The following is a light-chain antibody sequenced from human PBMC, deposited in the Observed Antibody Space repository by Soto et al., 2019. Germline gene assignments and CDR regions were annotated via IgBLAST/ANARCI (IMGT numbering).Light chain of an antibody. CDR2: SND. CDR3: AVWDDSLNGWV. J-gene: IGLJ3*02. Sequence: QTVVTQPPSASGTPGQRVTISCSGSSSNIGTNAVNWCQQLPGTAPRLLIYSNDQRPPGVPDRFSGSKSGTSASLGISGFQSEDEADYFCAVWDDSLNGWVFGGGTKVTVL. V-gene: IGLV1-44*01. CDR1: SSNIGTNA.